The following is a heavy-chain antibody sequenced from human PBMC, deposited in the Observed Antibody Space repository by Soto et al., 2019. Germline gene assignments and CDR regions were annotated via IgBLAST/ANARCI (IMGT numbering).Heavy chain of an antibody. CDR2: IIPIFGTA. J-gene: IGHJ6*02. D-gene: IGHD6-13*01. Sequence: QVQLVQSGAEVKKPGSSVKVSCKASGGTFSSYAISWVRQAPGQGLEWMGGIIPIFGTANYAQKYQGRVTITADESTSTAYMELSSLRSEDTAVYYCARYLKWSVAAADYGMDVWGQGTTVTVSS. V-gene: IGHV1-69*01. CDR3: ARYLKWSVAAADYGMDV. CDR1: GGTFSSYA.